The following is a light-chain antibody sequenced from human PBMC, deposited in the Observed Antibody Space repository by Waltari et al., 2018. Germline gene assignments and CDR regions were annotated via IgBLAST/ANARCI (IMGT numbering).Light chain of an antibody. CDR2: ENT. Sequence: QSVLTQPPSVSAAPGQRVTISCSGGSSNIGTNYVSWYRQFPGTAPKLLIYENTARPSGIPGRFSGSKSGTSATLDITGLQAGDEADYYCGTWDSSLSGAVFGGGTHLTVL. CDR1: SSNIGTNY. J-gene: IGLJ7*01. V-gene: IGLV1-51*02. CDR3: GTWDSSLSGAV.